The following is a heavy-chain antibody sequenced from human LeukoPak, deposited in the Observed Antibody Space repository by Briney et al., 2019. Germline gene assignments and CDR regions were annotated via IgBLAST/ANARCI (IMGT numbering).Heavy chain of an antibody. J-gene: IGHJ4*01. CDR1: GFIFTSYA. V-gene: IGHV3-23*01. Sequence: SGGSLRLSCSASGFIFTSYAMTWVRQAPGKGLEWVSAISASGKSTNYADSVEGRFIISRDNANDTVYLQMNFLSAEDTAIYYCAKIRRGWLGASGSSYFDYWGHGTLVTVSS. D-gene: IGHD3-10*01. CDR2: ISASGKST. CDR3: AKIRRGWLGASGSSYFDY.